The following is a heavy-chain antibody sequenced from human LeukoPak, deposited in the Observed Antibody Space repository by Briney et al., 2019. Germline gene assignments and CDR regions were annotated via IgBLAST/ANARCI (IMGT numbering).Heavy chain of an antibody. V-gene: IGHV3-23*01. CDR2: IRGSGGST. Sequence: GGSLRLSCAASGFTFSTYAMSWVRQAPGKGLEWDSVIRGSGGSTYYAHSVKGRFTISRDNSKNTLYLQMNSLRAEDTAVYYCAKMGPYCGGDCYSWYFDLWGRGTLVTVSS. J-gene: IGHJ2*01. CDR1: GFTFSTYA. D-gene: IGHD2-21*02. CDR3: AKMGPYCGGDCYSWYFDL.